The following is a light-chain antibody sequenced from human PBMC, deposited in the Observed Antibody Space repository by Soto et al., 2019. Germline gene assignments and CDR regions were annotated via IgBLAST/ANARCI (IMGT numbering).Light chain of an antibody. CDR1: QSVSNY. J-gene: IGKJ2*01. CDR3: QQRYNWPPYT. Sequence: EIVLTQSPATLSLSPGERATLSCRASQSVSNYLAWYQQKPGQTPRLLIYDASNRATGIPARFSGSGSGTGFTLPISSLEPEDFAVYYCQQRYNWPPYTFGRGTKLEIK. V-gene: IGKV3-11*01. CDR2: DAS.